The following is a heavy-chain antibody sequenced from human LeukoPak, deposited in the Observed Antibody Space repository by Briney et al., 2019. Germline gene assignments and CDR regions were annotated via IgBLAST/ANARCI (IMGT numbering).Heavy chain of an antibody. CDR2: INHSGST. V-gene: IGHV4-34*01. CDR3: AREGLYYGSGSYSPFDY. CDR1: GGSFSGYY. J-gene: IGHJ4*02. D-gene: IGHD3-10*01. Sequence: SETLPLTCAVYGGSFSGYYWSWIRQPPGKGLEWIGEINHSGSTNYNPSLKSRVTISVDTSKNQFSLKLSSVTAADTAVYYCAREGLYYGSGSYSPFDYWGQGTLVTVSS.